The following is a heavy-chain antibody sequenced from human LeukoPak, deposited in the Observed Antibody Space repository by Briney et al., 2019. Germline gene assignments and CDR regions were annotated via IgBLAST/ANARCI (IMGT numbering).Heavy chain of an antibody. CDR3: AKCRVETYSSGWCNWLDP. J-gene: IGHJ5*02. D-gene: IGHD6-19*01. Sequence: GGSLRLSCAASGFTFSTYSMNWVRQAPGKGLEWISYISSSSTAIYYADSVKGRFTISRDNSKNTLSLQMNSLRAEDTALYYCAKCRVETYSSGWCNWLDPWGQGTQVTVSS. CDR2: ISSSSTAI. CDR1: GFTFSTYS. V-gene: IGHV3-48*01.